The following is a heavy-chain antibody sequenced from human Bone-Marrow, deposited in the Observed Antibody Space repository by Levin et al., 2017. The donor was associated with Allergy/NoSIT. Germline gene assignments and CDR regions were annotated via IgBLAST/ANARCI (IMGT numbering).Heavy chain of an antibody. V-gene: IGHV1-2*07. CDR1: GYTFIYYY. CDR3: VRSGSVLDDFDY. Sequence: GGSLRLSCKASGYTFIYYYIHWVRQAPGQGLEWMGWINPNSGSKAFARNFEDRVTVTRDTSINTAYMELTKLRSGDTAVYYCVRSGSVLDDFDYWGQGTLVTVSS. D-gene: IGHD1-26*01. J-gene: IGHJ4*02. CDR2: INPNSGSK.